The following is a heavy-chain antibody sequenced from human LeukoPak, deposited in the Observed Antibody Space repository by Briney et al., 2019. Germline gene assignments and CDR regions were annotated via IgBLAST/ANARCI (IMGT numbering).Heavy chain of an antibody. CDR2: INHSGST. V-gene: IGHV4-34*01. J-gene: IGHJ5*02. D-gene: IGHD6-13*01. Sequence: ASETLSLTCAVYGGSFSGYYWSWIRQPPGKGLEWIGEINHSGSTNYNPSLKSRVTISVDTSKNQFSLKLSSVTAADTAVYYCARYLSVAAAGSYWFDPWGQGTLVTVSS. CDR3: ARYLSVAAAGSYWFDP. CDR1: GGSFSGYY.